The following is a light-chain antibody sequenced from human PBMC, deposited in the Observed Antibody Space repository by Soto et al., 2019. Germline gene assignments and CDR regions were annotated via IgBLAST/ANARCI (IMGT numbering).Light chain of an antibody. CDR2: GAS. Sequence: ELVLTQSPDTLSLSPGERATLSCRASQTVPGNYLAWFQQKPGQAPRLLIYGASSRAPAIPDRFSGSGSGADFTLTISRLESVDFAIYYCHQYTSPPWTVGQGTRVE. CDR1: QTVPGNY. V-gene: IGKV3-20*01. CDR3: HQYTSPPWT. J-gene: IGKJ1*01.